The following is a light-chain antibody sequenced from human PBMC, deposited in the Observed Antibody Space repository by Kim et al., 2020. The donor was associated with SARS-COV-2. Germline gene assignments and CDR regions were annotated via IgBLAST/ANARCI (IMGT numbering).Light chain of an antibody. J-gene: IGLJ3*02. CDR2: NNN. Sequence: QSVLTQPPSASGTPGQRVTISCSGSSSNIGSNTVNWYQQLPGTAPKLLIFNNNQRPSGVPDRFSGSKSGTSASLAISGLQSEDEADYYCGTWDDNLNSWVFGGGTKLTVL. V-gene: IGLV1-44*01. CDR3: GTWDDNLNSWV. CDR1: SSNIGSNT.